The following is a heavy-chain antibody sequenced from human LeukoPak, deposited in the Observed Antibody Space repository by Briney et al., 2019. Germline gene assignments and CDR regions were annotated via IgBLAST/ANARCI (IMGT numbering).Heavy chain of an antibody. J-gene: IGHJ3*02. CDR2: INWNGGST. CDR3: ARVQIIGGRAFDI. V-gene: IGHV3-20*01. D-gene: IGHD3-10*01. Sequence: PGGSLRLSCATSGFTFSDYAMSWVRQAPGKRLEWVSGINWNGGSTGYADSVKGRFTISRDNAKNSLYLQMNSLRAEDTALYHCARVQIIGGRAFDIWGQGTMVTVSS. CDR1: GFTFSDYA.